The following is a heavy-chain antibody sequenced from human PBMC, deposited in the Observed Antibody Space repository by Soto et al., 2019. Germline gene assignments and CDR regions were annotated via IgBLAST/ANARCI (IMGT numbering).Heavy chain of an antibody. CDR1: GGSISSSSYY. CDR2: IYYGRST. D-gene: IGHD6-6*01. J-gene: IGHJ5*02. Sequence: SETLSLTCIVSGGSISSSSYYWGWIRQHPGKGLEWIGSIYYGRSTYYSPTIKSRVTITVDTSKNQFSLKLSSVTASDTAVFYCARHRARNWFDPWGQGTLVTVSS. V-gene: IGHV4-39*01. CDR3: ARHRARNWFDP.